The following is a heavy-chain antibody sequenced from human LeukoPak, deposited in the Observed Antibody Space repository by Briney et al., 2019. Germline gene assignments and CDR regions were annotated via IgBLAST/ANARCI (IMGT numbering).Heavy chain of an antibody. V-gene: IGHV3-66*01. CDR2: IYSGGST. Sequence: GGSLRLSCAASGFTVSSNYMSWVRQAPGKGLEWVSVIYSGGSTYYADSVKGRFTISRDNSKNTLYLQMNSLRAEDTAVYYCARGGSEIIVVVPAAMSSDAFDIWGQGTMGTVSS. J-gene: IGHJ3*02. CDR1: GFTVSSNY. D-gene: IGHD2-2*01. CDR3: ARGGSEIIVVVPAAMSSDAFDI.